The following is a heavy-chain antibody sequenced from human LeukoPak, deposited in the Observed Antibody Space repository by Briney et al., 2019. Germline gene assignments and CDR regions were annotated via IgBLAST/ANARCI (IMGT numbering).Heavy chain of an antibody. V-gene: IGHV3-23*01. J-gene: IGHJ4*02. D-gene: IGHD3-22*01. CDR1: GFTFYNYA. Sequence: GGSLRLSCTASGFTFYNYAMSWVRQAPGKGLEWVSAISGSGGSTYYADSVKGRFTISRDNSENTLYLQLNSLRAEDTAVYYCAKGPLSGYYYFDYWGQGTLVTVSS. CDR3: AKGPLSGYYYFDY. CDR2: ISGSGGST.